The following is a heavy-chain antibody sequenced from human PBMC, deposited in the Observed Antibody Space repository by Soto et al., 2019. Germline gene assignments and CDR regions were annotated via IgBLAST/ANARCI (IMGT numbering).Heavy chain of an antibody. D-gene: IGHD4-17*01. J-gene: IGHJ4*02. V-gene: IGHV3-33*01. Sequence: QVQLVESGGGVVQPGRSLRLSCAASGFTFSSYGMHWVRQAPGKGLEWVAVIWYDGSNKYYADSVKGRFTISRDNSKNTLDLKMNSLRAEDTAVYYCARGGGPTAVLGYWGQGTLVTVSS. CDR2: IWYDGSNK. CDR1: GFTFSSYG. CDR3: ARGGGPTAVLGY.